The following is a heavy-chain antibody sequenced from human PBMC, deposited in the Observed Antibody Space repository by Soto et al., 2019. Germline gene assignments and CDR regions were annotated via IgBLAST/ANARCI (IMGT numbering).Heavy chain of an antibody. CDR1: GGSISSYY. J-gene: IGHJ6*03. CDR3: ASLPAASEYYYYTDV. V-gene: IGHV4-59*08. D-gene: IGHD2-2*01. CDR2: IYYSGST. Sequence: SETLSLTCTVSGGSISSYYWSWIRQPPGKGLEWIGYIYYSGSTNYNPSLKSRVTISVDTSKNQFSLKLSSVTAADTAVYYCASLPAASEYYYYTDVWGKGTTVTVSS.